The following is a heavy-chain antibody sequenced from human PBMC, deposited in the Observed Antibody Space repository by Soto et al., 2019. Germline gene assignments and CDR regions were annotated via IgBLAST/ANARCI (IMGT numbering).Heavy chain of an antibody. V-gene: IGHV1-69*06. CDR2: IIPIFGTA. D-gene: IGHD3-3*01. Sequence: ASVQVSCKASGGTFSSYAISWVRQAPGQGLEWMGGIIPIFGTANYAQRFQGRLTITADKSTSTAYMELSSLRSEDTAVYYCARVNDFTYYFYGMDVWGQGTTVTLSS. J-gene: IGHJ6*02. CDR1: GGTFSSYA. CDR3: ARVNDFTYYFYGMDV.